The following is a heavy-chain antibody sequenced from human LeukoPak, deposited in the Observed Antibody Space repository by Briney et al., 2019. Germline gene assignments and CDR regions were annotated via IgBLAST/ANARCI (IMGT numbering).Heavy chain of an antibody. CDR3: TTDLEQNSGYDFPYYMDV. V-gene: IGHV3-23*01. J-gene: IGHJ6*03. CDR2: ISGSGGST. CDR1: GFTFSSYA. D-gene: IGHD5-12*01. Sequence: GGSLRLSCAASGFTFSSYAMSWVRQAPGKGLEWVSAISGSGGSTYYADSVKGRFTISRDNSKNTLYLQMNSLKTEDTAVYYCTTDLEQNSGYDFPYYMDVWGKGTTVTVSS.